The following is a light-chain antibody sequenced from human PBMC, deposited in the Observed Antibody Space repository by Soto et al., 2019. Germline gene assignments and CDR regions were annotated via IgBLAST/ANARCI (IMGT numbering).Light chain of an antibody. CDR2: DAS. CDR3: LQDYNYPWT. V-gene: IGKV1-12*01. J-gene: IGKJ1*01. Sequence: DIQMTQSPSSVSASVGDRVIITCRASQGVSTWLAWYRQKPGRAPELLIYDASTLESGVPSRFSGSGSGTDFTLTISSLQPEDFATYYCLQDYNYPWTFGQGTKVDIK. CDR1: QGVSTW.